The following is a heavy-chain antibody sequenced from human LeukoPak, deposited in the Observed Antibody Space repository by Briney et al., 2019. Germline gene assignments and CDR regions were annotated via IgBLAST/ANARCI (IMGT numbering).Heavy chain of an antibody. CDR3: ARGLRFLEWSLYYYYYMDV. V-gene: IGHV4-34*01. Sequence: PSETLSLTCAVYGVTFSGYYWSWLRPPPGKGLEWFGEINHSGSTNYNPSLKSRVTIAVDTSKNQFSLKLSSVTAADTAVYYCARGLRFLEWSLYYYYYMDVWGKGTRVSLS. CDR2: INHSGST. J-gene: IGHJ6*03. D-gene: IGHD3-3*01. CDR1: GVTFSGYY.